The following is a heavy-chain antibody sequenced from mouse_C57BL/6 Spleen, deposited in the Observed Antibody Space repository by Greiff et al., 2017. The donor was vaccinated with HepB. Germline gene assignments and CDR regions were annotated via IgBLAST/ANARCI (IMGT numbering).Heavy chain of an antibody. Sequence: DVMLVESGEGLVKPGGSLKLSCAASGFTFSSYAMSWVRQTPEKRLEWVAYISSGGDYIYYADTVKGRFTISRDNARNTLYLQMSSLKSEDTAMYYCTRDHVYTTHYYAMDYWGQGTSVTVSS. J-gene: IGHJ4*01. CDR3: TRDHVYTTHYYAMDY. CDR2: ISSGGDYI. CDR1: GFTFSSYA. D-gene: IGHD1-1*01. V-gene: IGHV5-9-1*02.